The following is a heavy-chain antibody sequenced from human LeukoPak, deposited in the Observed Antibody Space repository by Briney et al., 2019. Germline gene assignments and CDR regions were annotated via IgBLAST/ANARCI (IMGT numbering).Heavy chain of an antibody. CDR2: FIPILGTA. CDR1: GYTFTSYG. CDR3: AAIPVFAVVLHQEPV. J-gene: IGHJ6*04. Sequence: ASVKVSCKASGYTFTSYGISWVRQAPGQGLEWMGVFIPILGTANSTQKFHDRLTITADISTNTAYMELSSLRSEDTAVYFCAAIPVFAVVLHQEPVWGKGTTVTVSS. V-gene: IGHV1-69*10. D-gene: IGHD3-3*01.